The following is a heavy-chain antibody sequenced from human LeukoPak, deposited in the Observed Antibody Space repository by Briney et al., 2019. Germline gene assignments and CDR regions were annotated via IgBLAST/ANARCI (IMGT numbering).Heavy chain of an antibody. V-gene: IGHV4-59*01. CDR3: ARCWAAAGSFGMDV. J-gene: IGHJ4*02. D-gene: IGHD6-13*01. Sequence: SETLSLTCAVYGGSFRSYYWSWLRQPPGTGLGWIGYIYYSGSTNYNPSLKSRVTISVDTSKNQFSLKLSSVTAADTAVYYCARCWAAAGSFGMDVWGQGTLVTVSS. CDR2: IYYSGST. CDR1: GGSFRSYY.